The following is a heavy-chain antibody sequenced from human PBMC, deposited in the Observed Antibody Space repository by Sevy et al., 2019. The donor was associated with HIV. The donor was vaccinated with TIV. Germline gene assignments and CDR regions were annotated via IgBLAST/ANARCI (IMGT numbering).Heavy chain of an antibody. CDR3: AKDPALYCSSTSCSIY. J-gene: IGHJ4*02. V-gene: IGHV3-23*01. CDR2: ISGSGGST. Sequence: GGSLRLSCAASGFIFSTYAMSWVRQAPGKGLECVSAISGSGGSTYYADSVKGRFTISRDISKNTIYLQMNSLRAEDTAVYYCAKDPALYCSSTSCSIYWGQGTLVTVSS. D-gene: IGHD2-2*01. CDR1: GFIFSTYA.